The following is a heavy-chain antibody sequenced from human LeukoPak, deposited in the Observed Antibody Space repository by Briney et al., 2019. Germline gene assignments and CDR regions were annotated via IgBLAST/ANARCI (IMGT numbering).Heavy chain of an antibody. CDR3: ARERGITMVRGVITADAFDI. J-gene: IGHJ3*02. Sequence: PGGSLRLSCAASGFTFSSYAMHWVRQAPGKGLEWVAVISYDGSNKCYADSVKGRFTISRDNSKNTLYLQMNSLRAEDTAVYYCARERGITMVRGVITADAFDIWGQGTMVTVSP. D-gene: IGHD3-10*01. CDR2: ISYDGSNK. CDR1: GFTFSSYA. V-gene: IGHV3-30-3*01.